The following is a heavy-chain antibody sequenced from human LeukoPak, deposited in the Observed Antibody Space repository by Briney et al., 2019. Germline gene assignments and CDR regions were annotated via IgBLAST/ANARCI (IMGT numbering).Heavy chain of an antibody. J-gene: IGHJ4*02. D-gene: IGHD1-14*01. CDR1: GFTFSSYW. V-gene: IGHV3-74*01. CDR2: INSDGSST. CDR3: ARETGAQRWYFDY. Sequence: GGSLRLSCAASGFTFSSYWMHWVRQAPGKGLVWVSRINSDGSSTSYADSVKGRFTISRDNAKNTLYLQMNSLRAEDTAVYYCARETGAQRWYFDYWGQGTLVTVSS.